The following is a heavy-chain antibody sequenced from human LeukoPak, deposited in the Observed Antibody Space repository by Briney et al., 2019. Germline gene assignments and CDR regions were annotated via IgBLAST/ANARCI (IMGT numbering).Heavy chain of an antibody. CDR1: GGTFSSYA. CDR2: IIPIFGTA. V-gene: IGHV1-69*13. CDR3: TSHTISLARRDGYTTFGY. J-gene: IGHJ4*02. Sequence: SVKVSCKASGGTFSSYAISWVRQAPGQGLEWMGGIIPIFGTANYAQKFQGRVTITADESTSTAYMELSSLRSEDTAVYYCTSHTISLARRDGYTTFGYWGQGTLVTISS. D-gene: IGHD5-24*01.